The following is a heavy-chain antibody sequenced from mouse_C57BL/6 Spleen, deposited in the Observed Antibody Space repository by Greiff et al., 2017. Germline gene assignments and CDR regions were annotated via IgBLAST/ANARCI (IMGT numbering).Heavy chain of an antibody. Sequence: EVKLQESGGGLVQPGGSMKLSCAASGFTFSDAWMDWVRQSPEKGLEWVAEIRNKANNHATYYAESVKGRFTISRDDSKSSVYLQMNSLRAEDTGIYYCTRDSSGYYAMDYWGQGTSVTVSS. D-gene: IGHD3-2*02. CDR3: TRDSSGYYAMDY. V-gene: IGHV6-6*01. CDR1: GFTFSDAW. J-gene: IGHJ4*01. CDR2: IRNKANNHAT.